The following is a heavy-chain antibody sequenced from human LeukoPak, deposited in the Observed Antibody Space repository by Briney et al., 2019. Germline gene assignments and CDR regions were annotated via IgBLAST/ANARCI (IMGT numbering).Heavy chain of an antibody. CDR1: GSTFSTYN. CDR2: ISSTSDYI. D-gene: IGHD6-13*01. J-gene: IGHJ6*02. Sequence: PGGSLRLSCAASGSTFSTYNMNWVRQAPEKGLEWVSSISSTSDYIYYTDSVRGRFTISRDNAKNSLYLQMNSLRAEDTAVYYCAREQQLSGYSYFYYYGMDVWGQGTTVTVSS. CDR3: AREQQLSGYSYFYYYGMDV. V-gene: IGHV3-21*01.